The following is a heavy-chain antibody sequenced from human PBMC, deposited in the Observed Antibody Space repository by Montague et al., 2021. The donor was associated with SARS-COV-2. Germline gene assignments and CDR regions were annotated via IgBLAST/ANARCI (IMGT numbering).Heavy chain of an antibody. Sequence: SETLSLTCSVSGGSTSNYYWTWIRQSPGKGLQWIGYIFYTGSKKFNPSLKTRVSMSLDASKNHFSLRLSAVTAADTARYYRARAQNICFIANCVNYFDLWGLGALVTVSS. V-gene: IGHV4-59*01. CDR3: ARAQNICFIANCVNYFDL. D-gene: IGHD2-15*01. CDR1: GGSTSNYY. CDR2: IFYTGSK. J-gene: IGHJ4*02.